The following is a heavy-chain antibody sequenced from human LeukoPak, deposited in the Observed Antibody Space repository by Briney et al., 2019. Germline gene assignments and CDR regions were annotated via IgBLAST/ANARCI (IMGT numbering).Heavy chain of an antibody. J-gene: IGHJ5*02. CDR3: ARDVVVAAREDWFDP. D-gene: IGHD2-15*01. CDR1: GYSISSGYY. Sequence: SGTLSLTXTVSGYSISSGYYWGWIRPPPGKGLEWIGSIYHSGSTYYNPSLKSRVTISVDTSKNQFSLKLSSVTAADTAVYYCARDVVVAAREDWFDPWGQGTLVTVSS. V-gene: IGHV4-38-2*02. CDR2: IYHSGST.